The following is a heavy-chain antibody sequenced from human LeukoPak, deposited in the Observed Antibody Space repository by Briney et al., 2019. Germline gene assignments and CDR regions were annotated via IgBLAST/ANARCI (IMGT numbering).Heavy chain of an antibody. CDR3: ARVGYCSSTSCYYGMDV. CDR1: GSXXXXGYY. D-gene: IGHD2-2*01. Sequence: GSXXXXGYYWXXXRQHPGKGLEGIVYIYYSGSTYYNPSRKSPVTISVDTSKNQFSLKLSSVTAADTAVYYCARVGYCSSTSCYYGMDVWGRGTTVTVSS. CDR2: IYYSGST. V-gene: IGHV4-31*01. J-gene: IGHJ6*02.